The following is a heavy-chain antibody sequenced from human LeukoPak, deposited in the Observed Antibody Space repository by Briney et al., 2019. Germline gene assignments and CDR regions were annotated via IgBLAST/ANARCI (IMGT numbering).Heavy chain of an antibody. D-gene: IGHD2/OR15-2a*01. CDR2: IYYSGST. CDR1: GGSISSGGYY. J-gene: IGHJ6*02. CDR3: ARLNMAGRYMDV. V-gene: IGHV4-31*03. Sequence: SETLSLTCTVSGGSISSGGYYWSWIRQHPGKGLEWIGYIYYSGSTYYNPSLKSRVTISVDTSKNQFSLKLSSVTAADTAVYYCARLNMAGRYMDVWGQGTTVTVSS.